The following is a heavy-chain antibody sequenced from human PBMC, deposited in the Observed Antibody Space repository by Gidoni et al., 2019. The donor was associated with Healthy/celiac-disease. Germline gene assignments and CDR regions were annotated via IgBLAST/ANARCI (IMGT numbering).Heavy chain of an antibody. V-gene: IGHV1-69-2*01. CDR3: ATAPLDYGDYLDY. CDR2: VEPEDGET. D-gene: IGHD4-17*01. J-gene: IGHJ4*02. Sequence: EVQLVQSGAEVKKPGATVKIACKVSGYTFTDYYMSWVQQAPGKGIEWMGLVEPEDGETIYARKFQGRVNITADTSTDTAYSELSSLRSDDTAVYYCATAPLDYGDYLDYWGQGTLVTVSS. CDR1: GYTFTDYY.